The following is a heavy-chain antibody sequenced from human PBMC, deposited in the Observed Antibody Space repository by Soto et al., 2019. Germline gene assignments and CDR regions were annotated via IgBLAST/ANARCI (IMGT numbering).Heavy chain of an antibody. CDR3: PKDLLPNTVTTCGS. J-gene: IGHJ5*02. D-gene: IGHD4-17*01. CDR2: ISSDGNNK. CDR1: GFTFDSYG. Sequence: QVQLVESGGGVVQPGRSLRLSCAASGFTFDSYGMHWVRQAPGKGLEWVAVISSDGNNKYYADSVKGRFTISRDNFKNTLYLQMRSLRADDTAVYYCPKDLLPNTVTTCGSWGQGTLVTVSS. V-gene: IGHV3-30*18.